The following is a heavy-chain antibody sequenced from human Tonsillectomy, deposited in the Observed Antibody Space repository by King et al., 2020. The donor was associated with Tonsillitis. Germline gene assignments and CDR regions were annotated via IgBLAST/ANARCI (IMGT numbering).Heavy chain of an antibody. CDR1: GGTFSTYA. CDR3: ASRERAYCTGGTCYARNWFDP. Sequence: EQLVQSGAEVKKPGSSVKVSCKASGGTFSTYAISCVRQAPGQGPEWMGGFIPMFGAANFAQKFQGRVTITADKSTSTAYMELSSLRYEDTAVYYCASRERAYCTGGTCYARNWFDPWGQGTLVTVSS. J-gene: IGHJ5*02. CDR2: FIPMFGAA. V-gene: IGHV1-69*06. D-gene: IGHD2-15*01.